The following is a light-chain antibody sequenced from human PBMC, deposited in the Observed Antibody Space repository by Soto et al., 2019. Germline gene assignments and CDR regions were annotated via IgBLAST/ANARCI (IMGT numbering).Light chain of an antibody. J-gene: IGKJ4*01. CDR2: KAS. CDR1: QSINNW. CDR3: QRYDSYPFT. Sequence: DIQMTQSPSTLSASEGDRVTITCRASQSINNWLAWYQQKPGKAPKLLISKASNLKSGVPSRFSGTGSGTEFTLTISSLQLDDFASYYCQRYDSYPFTFGGGTKVEI. V-gene: IGKV1-5*03.